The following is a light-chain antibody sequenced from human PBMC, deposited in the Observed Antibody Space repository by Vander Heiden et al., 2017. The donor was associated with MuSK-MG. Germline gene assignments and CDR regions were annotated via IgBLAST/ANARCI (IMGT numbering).Light chain of an antibody. V-gene: IGLV3-21*04. CDR2: YDS. J-gene: IGLJ2*01. Sequence: SYVLTQTPSVSVAPGEPARITCRGNNIGSKSVDWYQQKPGQAPVLVIYYDSDRPSGIPERFSGSNSGNTATLTISRVEAGDEADYYCQVWDSSSDHHVVFGGGTKLTVL. CDR3: QVWDSSSDHHVV. CDR1: NIGSKS.